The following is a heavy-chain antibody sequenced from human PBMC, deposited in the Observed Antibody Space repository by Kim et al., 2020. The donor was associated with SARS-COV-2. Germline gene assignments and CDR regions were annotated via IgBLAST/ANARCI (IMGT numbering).Heavy chain of an antibody. CDR1: GGTFSSYA. V-gene: IGHV1-69*13. D-gene: IGHD3-22*01. Sequence: SVKVSCKASGGTFSSYAISWVRQAPGQGLEWMGGIIPIFGTANYAQKFQGRVTITAHESTSTAYMELSSLRSEDTAVYYCAREYYYDSSGYYDGVWFDPFGQGTLVAVS. CDR2: IIPIFGTA. J-gene: IGHJ5*02. CDR3: AREYYYDSSGYYDGVWFDP.